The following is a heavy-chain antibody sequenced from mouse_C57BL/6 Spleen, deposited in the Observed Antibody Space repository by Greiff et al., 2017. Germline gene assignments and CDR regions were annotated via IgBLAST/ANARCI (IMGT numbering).Heavy chain of an antibody. D-gene: IGHD1-1*01. CDR1: GYTFTSYW. Sequence: QVQLQQPGAELVRPGSSVKLSCKASGYTFTSYWMHWVKQRPIQGLEWIGNIDPSDSETHYNQKFKDKATLTVDKSSSTAYMQLSSLTSEDSAVYSCALDYYGSSYPDYWGQGTTLTVSS. V-gene: IGHV1-52*01. CDR2: IDPSDSET. CDR3: ALDYYGSSYPDY. J-gene: IGHJ2*01.